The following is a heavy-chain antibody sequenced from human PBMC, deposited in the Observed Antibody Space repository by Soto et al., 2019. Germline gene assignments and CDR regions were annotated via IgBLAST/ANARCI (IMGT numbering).Heavy chain of an antibody. CDR2: ISAYNGNT. CDR3: SRNSAAARPFDC. V-gene: IGHV1-18*03. CDR1: GYTFTSYG. D-gene: IGHD6-13*01. Sequence: QVQLVQSGAEVKKPGASVKVSCKASGYTFTSYGISWVRQAPGQGLEWMGWISAYNGNTNYAQKLQGRVTMTTDTATSTAYMDVRSQRFDGMSLYYSSRNSAAARPFDCRGQGTLVTVSS. J-gene: IGHJ4*02.